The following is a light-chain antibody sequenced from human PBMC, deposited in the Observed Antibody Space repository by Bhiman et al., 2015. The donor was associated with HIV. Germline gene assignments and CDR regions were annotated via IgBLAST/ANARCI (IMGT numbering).Light chain of an antibody. CDR2: GNN. CDR1: SSNIGAGYD. V-gene: IGLV1-40*01. Sequence: QSVLTQPPSVSGAPGQGVTISCTGSSSNIGAGYDVHWYQHLPGTAPKLLLYGNNNRPSGVPDRFSASKSGTSASLAISRVEAGDEAEYYCQVWDTTSDHLWVFGGGTKLTVL. CDR3: QVWDTTSDHLWV. J-gene: IGLJ3*02.